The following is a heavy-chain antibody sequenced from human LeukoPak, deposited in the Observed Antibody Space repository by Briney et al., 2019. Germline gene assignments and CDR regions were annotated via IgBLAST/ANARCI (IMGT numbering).Heavy chain of an antibody. J-gene: IGHJ4*02. Sequence: PGGSLRLSCAASGFTFSSYGMHWVRRAPGKGLEWVAVIWYDGSNKYYADSVKGRFTISRDNSKNTLYLQMNSLRAEDTAVYYCASLAGVFDYWGQGTLVTVSS. CDR2: IWYDGSNK. CDR3: ASLAGVFDY. CDR1: GFTFSSYG. V-gene: IGHV3-33*01. D-gene: IGHD6-19*01.